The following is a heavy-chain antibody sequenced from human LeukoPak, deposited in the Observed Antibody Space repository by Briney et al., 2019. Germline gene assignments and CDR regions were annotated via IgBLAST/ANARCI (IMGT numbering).Heavy chain of an antibody. V-gene: IGHV3-11*01. CDR2: MSSCGSTI. Sequence: GGSLSLSWAASGFPFRSYYLGWFSQAPGKGLGWVSYMSSCGSTIYYADSVKGRFTISRDNAKNSLYLQMNSLIAEDTAVYYCARALTAVAVGYFDYWGQGTLVTVSS. CDR3: ARALTAVAVGYFDY. J-gene: IGHJ4*02. CDR1: GFPFRSYY. D-gene: IGHD2-21*02.